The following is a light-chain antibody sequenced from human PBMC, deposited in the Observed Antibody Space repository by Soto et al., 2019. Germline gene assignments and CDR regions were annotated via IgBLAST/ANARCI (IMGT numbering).Light chain of an antibody. CDR3: QQYNSHPRT. CDR1: QSISSW. V-gene: IGKV1-5*01. Sequence: DIPMTQSPSTLSASVGDRVTITCRASQSISSWLAWYQQKPGKAPKLLIYDASSLESGVPSRFSGSGSGTEFTLTISSLQSDDFANYYCQQYNSHPRTFGQGTKVEIK. CDR2: DAS. J-gene: IGKJ1*01.